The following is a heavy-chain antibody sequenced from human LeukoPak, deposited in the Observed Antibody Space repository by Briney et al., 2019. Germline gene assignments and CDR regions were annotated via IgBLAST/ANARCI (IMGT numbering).Heavy chain of an antibody. CDR3: ARALNNWNSLI. Sequence: PGGALRLSCAASGFTFSSYSMNWVRQAPGKGMEWVSSFSSCRSYIYYADSVKGRFTISRDNAKTSLYLQMNSLRAEDTAVYYCARALNNWNSLIWGQGTLVTVSS. V-gene: IGHV3-21*01. D-gene: IGHD1-7*01. CDR2: FSSCRSYI. CDR1: GFTFSSYS. J-gene: IGHJ4*02.